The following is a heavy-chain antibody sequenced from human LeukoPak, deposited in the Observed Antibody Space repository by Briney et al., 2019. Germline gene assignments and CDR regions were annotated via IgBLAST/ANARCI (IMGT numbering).Heavy chain of an antibody. CDR3: ARDYADYVGYFFFDY. D-gene: IGHD4-17*01. CDR1: GFTFNNYA. V-gene: IGHV3-23*01. J-gene: IGHJ4*02. Sequence: PGGSLRLSCAASGFTFNNYAMNWVRQAPGTALEWVSSISGGGETTYYAGSAKGRFTISRDNSQNTLYLQMNSLRAEDTAVYYCARDYADYVGYFFFDYWGQGTLVTVSS. CDR2: ISGGGETT.